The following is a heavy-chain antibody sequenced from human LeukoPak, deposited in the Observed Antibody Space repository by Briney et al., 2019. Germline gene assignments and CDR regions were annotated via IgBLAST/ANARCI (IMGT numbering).Heavy chain of an antibody. J-gene: IGHJ4*02. Sequence: GGSLRLSCTASGFTISTYWMSWVRQAPGKGLEWVANIKQDGSKKSYVDSVKGRFTISRDNAKNSLYLQMNSLRAEDTAIYYCTRVGYIDEGIDYWGQGTLVTVSS. CDR2: IKQDGSKK. CDR3: TRVGYIDEGIDY. V-gene: IGHV3-7*04. D-gene: IGHD5-18*01. CDR1: GFTISTYW.